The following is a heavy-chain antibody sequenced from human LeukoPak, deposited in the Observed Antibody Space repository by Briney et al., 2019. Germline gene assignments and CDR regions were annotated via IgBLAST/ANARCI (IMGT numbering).Heavy chain of an antibody. CDR1: GGSISSSSYY. CDR2: IYYSGST. Sequence: KSSETLSLTCTVSGGSISSSSYYWGWIRQPPGKGLEWIGSIYYSGSTYYNPSLKSRVTISVDTSKNQFSLKLSSVTAADTAVYYCARPGYGSGSFYFDYWGQGTLVTVSS. D-gene: IGHD3-10*01. CDR3: ARPGYGSGSFYFDY. J-gene: IGHJ4*02. V-gene: IGHV4-39*01.